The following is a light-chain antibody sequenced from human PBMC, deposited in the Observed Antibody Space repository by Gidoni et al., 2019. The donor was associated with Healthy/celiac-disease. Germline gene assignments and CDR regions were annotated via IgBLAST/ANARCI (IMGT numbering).Light chain of an antibody. CDR1: QSISSY. CDR2: AAS. V-gene: IGKV1-39*01. CDR3: QQSYSTLT. Sequence: DLQLTQSPSYLSASVGDSVTITCRASQSISSYLNWYQQKPGKAPKLLIYAASSLQSGVPSRFSGSGSGTDCTLTISSRQTEDFATYYCQQSYSTLTFGGGTKVEIK. J-gene: IGKJ4*01.